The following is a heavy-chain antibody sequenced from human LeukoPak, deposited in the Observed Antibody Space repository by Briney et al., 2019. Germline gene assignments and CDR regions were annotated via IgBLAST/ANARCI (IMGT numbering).Heavy chain of an antibody. CDR2: ISSSGSTI. CDR3: ARDAGSGSFDY. Sequence: GGSLRLSCAASGFTFSDCYMSWIRQAPGKGLEWVSYISSSGSTIYYADSVKGRFTISRDNAKNSLYLQMNSLRAEDTAVDYCARDAGSGSFDYWGQGTLVTVSS. J-gene: IGHJ4*02. V-gene: IGHV3-11*01. CDR1: GFTFSDCY. D-gene: IGHD1-26*01.